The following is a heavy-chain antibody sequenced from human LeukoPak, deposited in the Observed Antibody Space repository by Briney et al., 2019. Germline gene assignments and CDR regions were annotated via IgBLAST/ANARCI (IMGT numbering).Heavy chain of an antibody. D-gene: IGHD5-18*01. V-gene: IGHV3-23*01. CDR2: ISGSGGST. Sequence: PGGSLRLSCAASGFTFSSYAMSWVRQAPGKGLEWVSAISGSGGSTYYADSVKGRFTISRDNSKNTLYLQMNSLRAEDTAVYYCAKDVVDSYGSPALGYWGQGTLVTVSS. CDR3: AKDVVDSYGSPALGY. J-gene: IGHJ4*02. CDR1: GFTFSSYA.